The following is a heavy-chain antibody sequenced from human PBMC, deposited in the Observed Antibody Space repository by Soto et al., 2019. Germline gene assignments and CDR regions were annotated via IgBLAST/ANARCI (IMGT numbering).Heavy chain of an antibody. CDR3: ARTISVVVAATSGAYYFDY. Sequence: QVQLQESGPGLVKPSQTLSLTCTVSGGSISSGGYYWSWIRQHPGKGLEWIGYIYYSGSTYYNPSLKSRVTISVDTSKNQSSLKLSSVTAADTAVYYCARTISVVVAATSGAYYFDYWGQGTLVTVSS. CDR2: IYYSGST. D-gene: IGHD2-15*01. CDR1: GGSISSGGYY. V-gene: IGHV4-31*03. J-gene: IGHJ4*02.